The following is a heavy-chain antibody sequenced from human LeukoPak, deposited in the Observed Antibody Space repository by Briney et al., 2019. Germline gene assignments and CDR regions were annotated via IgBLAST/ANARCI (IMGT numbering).Heavy chain of an antibody. D-gene: IGHD3-22*01. CDR2: IYTSGST. V-gene: IGHV4-4*07. J-gene: IGHJ4*02. CDR3: AREYDSSSLFDY. Sequence: SETLSLTCTVSGGSISSYYWSWIRQPAGKGLEWIGRIYTSGSTNYNPSLKSRVTMSVDTSKNQFSLKLSSVAAADTAVYYCAREYDSSSLFDYWGQGTLVTVSS. CDR1: GGSISSYY.